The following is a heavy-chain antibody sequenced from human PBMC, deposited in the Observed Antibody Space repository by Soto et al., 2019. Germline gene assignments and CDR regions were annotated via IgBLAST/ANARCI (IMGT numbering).Heavy chain of an antibody. CDR1: GFTFSSYA. V-gene: IGHV3-23*01. CDR3: AEPHRRFYVGHSDVEY. J-gene: IGHJ4*02. D-gene: IGHD3-10*02. CDR2: ISGSGGST. Sequence: EVQLLESGGGLVKPGGSLRLSCAASGFTFSSYAMSWVRQAPGKGLEWVSAISGSGGSTYYADSVKGRFTISRDNSKNTLYLHMNRLRAQDTAVYYRAEPHRRFYVGHSDVEYWGLGSLLTVSS.